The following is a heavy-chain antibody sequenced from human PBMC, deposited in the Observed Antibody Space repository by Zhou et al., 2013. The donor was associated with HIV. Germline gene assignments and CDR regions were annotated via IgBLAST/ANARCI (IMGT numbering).Heavy chain of an antibody. V-gene: IGHV1-69*05. CDR2: IIPIFGTA. Sequence: QVQLVQSGAEVKKPGSSVKVSCKASGGTFSSYAISWVRQAPGQGLEWMGRIIPIFGTANYAQKFQGRVTITTDESTSTAYMELSSLRSEDTAVYYCARDLTSDYYDSSGTGYWGQGTLVTVSS. D-gene: IGHD3-22*01. J-gene: IGHJ4*02. CDR1: GGTFSSYA. CDR3: ARDLTSDYYDSSGTGY.